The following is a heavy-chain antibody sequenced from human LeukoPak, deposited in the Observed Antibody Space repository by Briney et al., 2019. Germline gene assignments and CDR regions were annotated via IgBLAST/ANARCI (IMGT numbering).Heavy chain of an antibody. CDR1: GYTFTGYY. CDR2: INPNSGGT. J-gene: IGHJ4*02. CDR3: ARVSCTNGVCHYRDFDY. V-gene: IGHV1-2*06. Sequence: ASVKVSCKASGYTFTGYYMHWVRQAPGQGLEWMGRINPNSGGTNYAQKFQGRVTMTRDTSISTAYMELSRLRSDDTAVYYCARVSCTNGVCHYRDFDYWGRGTLVTVSS. D-gene: IGHD2-8*01.